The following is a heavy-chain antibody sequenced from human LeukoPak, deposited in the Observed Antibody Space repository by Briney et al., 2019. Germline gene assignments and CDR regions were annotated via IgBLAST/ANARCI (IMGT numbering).Heavy chain of an antibody. Sequence: SETLSLTCTVSGGPISSYQWSWIRQPPGKGLEWIGNIYYSGSANYNPSLQSRVIISVDTSKNQFSLKLSSVTAADTAVYYCARVSLHVRGVINYYYYMDVWGKGTTVTVSS. J-gene: IGHJ6*03. CDR3: ARVSLHVRGVINYYYYMDV. CDR1: GGPISSYQ. D-gene: IGHD3-10*01. CDR2: IYYSGSA. V-gene: IGHV4-59*08.